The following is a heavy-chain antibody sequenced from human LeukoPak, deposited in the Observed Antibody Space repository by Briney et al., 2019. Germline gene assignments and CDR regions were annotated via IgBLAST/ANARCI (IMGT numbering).Heavy chain of an antibody. CDR2: ISSSSYI. CDR3: AREHGDFYYYYYGMDV. Sequence: GGSLRLSCAASGFTFSSYSMNWVRQAPGKGLEWVSSISSSSYIYYADSVKGRFTISRDNAKNSLYLQMNSLRAEDTAVYYCAREHGDFYYYYYGMDVWGQGTTVTVSS. D-gene: IGHD4-17*01. J-gene: IGHJ6*02. V-gene: IGHV3-21*01. CDR1: GFTFSSYS.